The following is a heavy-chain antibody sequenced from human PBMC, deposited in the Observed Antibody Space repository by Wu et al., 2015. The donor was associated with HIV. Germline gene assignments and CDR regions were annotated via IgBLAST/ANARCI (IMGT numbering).Heavy chain of an antibody. CDR1: GGTFSSYT. V-gene: IGHV1-69*15. D-gene: IGHD7-27*01. J-gene: IGHJ4*02. Sequence: QVQLAQSGAEVKKPGSSVRVSCKASGGTFSSYTFHWVRQAPGQGLEWMGSIIPISGTTDYAQKFQGRIAVTADESTRTTYMELSTLRSEDTAVYFCARVWGGLDYWGQGTLVTVSS. CDR2: IIPISGTT. CDR3: ARVWGGLDY.